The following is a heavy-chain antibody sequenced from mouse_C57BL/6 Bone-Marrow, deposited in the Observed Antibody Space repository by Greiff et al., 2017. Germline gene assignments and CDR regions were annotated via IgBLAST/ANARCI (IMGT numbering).Heavy chain of an antibody. D-gene: IGHD1-1*01. V-gene: IGHV1-81*01. J-gene: IGHJ4*01. CDR1: GYTFTSYG. Sequence: VQLQQSGAELARPGASVKLSCKASGYTFTSYGISWVKQRTGQGLEWIGEIYPRSGNTYYNEKFKGKATLTADKSSSTAYMELNSLTSEDSAVYYCARERIITPGAMDYWGQGTSVTVSS. CDR2: IYPRSGNT. CDR3: ARERIITPGAMDY.